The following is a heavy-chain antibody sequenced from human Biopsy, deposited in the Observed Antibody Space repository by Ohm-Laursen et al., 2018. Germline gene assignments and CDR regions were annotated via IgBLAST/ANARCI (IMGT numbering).Heavy chain of an antibody. CDR3: ARPMSRVVAYGMDV. V-gene: IGHV3-23*01. J-gene: IGHJ6*02. Sequence: SLRLSCAATGLRFSMYAMSWVRQAPGKGLEWVSAIGGSGGGTYYADSVKGRFTISRDDFKNTVYLQMNSLRVEDRAVYYCARPMSRVVAYGMDVWGQGTTVTVSS. CDR2: IGGSGGGT. D-gene: IGHD2-15*01. CDR1: GLRFSMYA.